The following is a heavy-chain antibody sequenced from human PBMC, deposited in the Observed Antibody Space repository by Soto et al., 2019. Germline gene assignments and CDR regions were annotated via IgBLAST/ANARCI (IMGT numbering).Heavy chain of an antibody. CDR1: GGSISSYY. CDR3: ARSVWFGELLSMGSYYYYYYGMDV. V-gene: IGHV4-59*01. Sequence: SETLSLTCTVSGGSISSYYWSWIRQPPGKGLEWIGYIYYSGSTNYNPSLKSRVTISVDTSKNQFSLKLSSVTAADTAVYYCARSVWFGELLSMGSYYYYYYGMDVWGQGTTVTVSS. CDR2: IYYSGST. D-gene: IGHD3-10*01. J-gene: IGHJ6*02.